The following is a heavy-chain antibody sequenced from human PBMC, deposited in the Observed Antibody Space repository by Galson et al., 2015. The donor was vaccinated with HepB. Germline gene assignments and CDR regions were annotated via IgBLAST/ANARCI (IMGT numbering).Heavy chain of an antibody. CDR2: ISGSGGST. D-gene: IGHD6-13*01. CDR1: GFTFSSYA. J-gene: IGHJ4*02. CDR3: AKGPGHRSSWSGSFDY. V-gene: IGHV3-23*01. Sequence: SLRLSCAASGFTFSSYAMSWVRQAPGKGLEWVSAISGSGGSTYYADSVKGRFTISRDNSKNTLYLQMNSLRAEDTAVYYCAKGPGHRSSWSGSFDYWGQGTLVTVSS.